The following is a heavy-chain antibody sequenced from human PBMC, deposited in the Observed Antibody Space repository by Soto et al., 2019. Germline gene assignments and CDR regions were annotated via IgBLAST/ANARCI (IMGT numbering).Heavy chain of an antibody. CDR3: ARVDILTGYN. CDR2: MNPNSGNT. Sequence: GASVKVSCKASGGTFSSYAISWVRQATGQGLEWMGWMNPNSGNTGYAQKFQGRVTMTRNTSISTAYMELSSLRSEDTAVYYCARVDILTGYNWGQGTLVTVSS. D-gene: IGHD3-9*01. J-gene: IGHJ4*02. V-gene: IGHV1-8*02. CDR1: GGTFSSYA.